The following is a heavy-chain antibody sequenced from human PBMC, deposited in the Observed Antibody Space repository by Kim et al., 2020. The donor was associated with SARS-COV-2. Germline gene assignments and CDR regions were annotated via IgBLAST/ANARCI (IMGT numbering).Heavy chain of an antibody. J-gene: IGHJ6*02. Sequence: GESLKISCKGSGYSFTSYWIGWVRQMPGKGLEWMGIIYPGDSDTRYSPSFQGQVTISADKSISTAYLQWSSLKASDTAMYYCTRRRYYDRSGFYYYYGMDVWGQGTTVTVSS. CDR3: TRRRYYDRSGFYYYYGMDV. CDR2: IYPGDSDT. D-gene: IGHD3-22*01. V-gene: IGHV5-51*01. CDR1: GYSFTSYW.